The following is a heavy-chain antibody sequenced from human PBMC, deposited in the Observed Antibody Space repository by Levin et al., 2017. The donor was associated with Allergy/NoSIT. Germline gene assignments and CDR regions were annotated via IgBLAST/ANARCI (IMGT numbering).Heavy chain of an antibody. V-gene: IGHV3-30*02. Sequence: GGSLRLSCAASGFTSASGFTFSSYSMHWVRQAPGKGLEWVGYIWYDGSNKFYAESVRGRFTISRDNSKNTLSLQMNSLRGEDTALYYCAKGGRGGYDYYYYYGMDVWGQGTTVTVSS. J-gene: IGHJ6*02. D-gene: IGHD4-23*01. CDR3: AKGGRGGYDYYYYYGMDV. CDR1: GFTSASGFTFSSYS. CDR2: IWYDGSNK.